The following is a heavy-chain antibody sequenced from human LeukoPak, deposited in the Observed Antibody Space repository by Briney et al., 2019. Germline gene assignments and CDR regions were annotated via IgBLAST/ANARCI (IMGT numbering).Heavy chain of an antibody. CDR1: GFIFSSYS. CDR2: ISPGGGPT. D-gene: IGHD5-12*01. V-gene: IGHV3-23*01. Sequence: GGSLRLSCAASGFIFSSYSMNWVRQAPGKGLEWVSGISPGGGPTYYADSVKGRFTISRDDPKNTLYLQMNSLRAEDTAVYYCAIRKSGNAIDYWGQGTLVTVSS. CDR3: AIRKSGNAIDY. J-gene: IGHJ4*02.